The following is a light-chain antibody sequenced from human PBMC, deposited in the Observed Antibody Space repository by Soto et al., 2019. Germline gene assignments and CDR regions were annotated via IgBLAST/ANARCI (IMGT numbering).Light chain of an antibody. Sequence: DIVLTQSPGTLSLSPGEGATLSCRASQRFSSSYLAWYGQNPGQAPRLLXXGEXTRATEIPARFIGSGSGTDFTLTISSLQSEDFAVYFCQQYHIWPPWTFGQGTKVDIK. V-gene: IGKV3-20*01. CDR1: QRFSSSY. CDR3: QQYHIWPPWT. J-gene: IGKJ1*01. CDR2: GEX.